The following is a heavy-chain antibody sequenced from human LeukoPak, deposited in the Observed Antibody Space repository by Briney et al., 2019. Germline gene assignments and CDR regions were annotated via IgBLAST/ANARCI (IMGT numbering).Heavy chain of an antibody. Sequence: SETLSLTCAVYGGSFSGYYWSWIRQPPGKGLEWIGYIYYSGSTNYNPSLKGRVTISVDTSKNQFSLKLSSVTAADTAVYYCATPSDGDGGEYFQHWGQGTLVTVSS. V-gene: IGHV4-59*01. CDR1: GGSFSGYY. CDR2: IYYSGST. J-gene: IGHJ1*01. CDR3: ATPSDGDGGEYFQH. D-gene: IGHD3-16*01.